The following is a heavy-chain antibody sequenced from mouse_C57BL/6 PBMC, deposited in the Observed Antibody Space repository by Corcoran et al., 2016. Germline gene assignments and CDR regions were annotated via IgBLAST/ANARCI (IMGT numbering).Heavy chain of an antibody. CDR3: ARLMGFITTVVATGDY. CDR2: IYPGDGDT. J-gene: IGHJ2*01. Sequence: QVQLQQSGAELVKPGASVKISCKASGYAFSSYWMNWVKQRPGKGLEWIGQIYPGDGDTNYNGKFKGKATLTADKSSSTAYMQLSSLTSEDSAVYFCARLMGFITTVVATGDYWGQGTTLTVSS. V-gene: IGHV1-80*01. D-gene: IGHD1-1*01. CDR1: GYAFSSYW.